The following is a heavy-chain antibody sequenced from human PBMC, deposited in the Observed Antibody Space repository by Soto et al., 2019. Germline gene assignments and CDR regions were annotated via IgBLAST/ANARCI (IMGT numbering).Heavy chain of an antibody. CDR2: LYYSGST. Sequence: QVQLQESGPGLVKPSETLSLTCTVSGGSVNSDSYYWTWIRQPPGKRLEWIGSLYYSGSTNYNPSLQCLVTRSVDTSKNQITLKVSSVTVADAAVYFCARGSREFSSSGGLDVWGQGTTVTVSS. J-gene: IGHJ6*02. D-gene: IGHD3-10*01. CDR1: GGSVNSDSYY. V-gene: IGHV4-61*01. CDR3: ARGSREFSSSGGLDV.